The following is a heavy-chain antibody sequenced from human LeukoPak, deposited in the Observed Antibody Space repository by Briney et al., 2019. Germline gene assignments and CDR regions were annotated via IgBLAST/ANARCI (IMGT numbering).Heavy chain of an antibody. D-gene: IGHD4-17*01. J-gene: IGHJ3*02. CDR2: ISSSSSTI. CDR1: GFTFSSYS. CDR3: ARGFWGTVTTSAFDI. V-gene: IGHV3-48*01. Sequence: QPGGSLRLSCAASGFTFSSYSMNWVRQAPGKGLGWVSYISSSSSTIYYADSVKGRFTISRDNAKNSLYLQMNSLRAEDTAVYYCARGFWGTVTTSAFDIWGQGTMVTVSS.